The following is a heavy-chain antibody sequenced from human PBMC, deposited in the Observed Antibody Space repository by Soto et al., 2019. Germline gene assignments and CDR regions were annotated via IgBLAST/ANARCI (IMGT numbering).Heavy chain of an antibody. CDR1: GGSINSNNW. CDR3: AFPATNGFDY. J-gene: IGHJ4*02. CDR2: VYHSGST. D-gene: IGHD4-4*01. V-gene: IGHV4-4*02. Sequence: QVQVQESGPGLVKPSGTLSLTCAVSGGSINSNNWWSWVRQPPGKGLEWIGEVYHSGSTNYNPSLKSRVAISMGQSKNLFSLTLSSVTAADTAVYYCAFPATNGFDYWGQGSLVTVSS.